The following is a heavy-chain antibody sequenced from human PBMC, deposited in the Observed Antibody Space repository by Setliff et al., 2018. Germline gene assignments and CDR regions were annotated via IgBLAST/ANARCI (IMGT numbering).Heavy chain of an antibody. J-gene: IGHJ4*02. Sequence: PSETLSLTCTVSGDSISRSTYYWGWIRQSPGKGLDWIGTVDHSGNTFYNPSLKSRVTISVDTSKNQFSLKLDSVIVVDTAVYYCASNPFNSGPPYYFDYWGQGTLVTVSS. CDR1: GDSISRSTYY. CDR3: ASNPFNSGPPYYFDY. V-gene: IGHV4-39*01. D-gene: IGHD6-19*01. CDR2: VDHSGNT.